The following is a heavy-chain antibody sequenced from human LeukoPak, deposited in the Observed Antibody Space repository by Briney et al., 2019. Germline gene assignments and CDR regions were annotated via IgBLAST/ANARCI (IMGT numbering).Heavy chain of an antibody. D-gene: IGHD2-2*01. J-gene: IGHJ4*02. CDR2: VWYDGGNK. CDR1: GFTFRNYG. V-gene: IGHV3-33*01. Sequence: GGSLRLSCAASGFTFRNYGMHGVRQAPGKGREWVAVVWYDGGNKFYTDSVKGRFTASRDNFKNTLYLQMNSLRVEDTAVYYCARDKGRLGYCSSTSCARGGFDYWGQGTLVTVSS. CDR3: ARDKGRLGYCSSTSCARGGFDY.